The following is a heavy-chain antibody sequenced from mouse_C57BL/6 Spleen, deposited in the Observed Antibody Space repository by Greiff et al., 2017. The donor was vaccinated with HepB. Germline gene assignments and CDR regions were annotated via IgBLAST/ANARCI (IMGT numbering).Heavy chain of an antibody. D-gene: IGHD3-2*02. J-gene: IGHJ3*01. V-gene: IGHV14-4*01. Sequence: EVKLQESGAELVRPGASVKLSCTASGFNIKDDYMHWVKQRPEQGLEWIGWIDPENGDTEYASKFQGKATITADTSSNTAYLQLSSLTSEDTAVYYCTGGQLRSWFAYWGQGTLVTVSA. CDR3: TGGQLRSWFAY. CDR1: GFNIKDDY. CDR2: IDPENGDT.